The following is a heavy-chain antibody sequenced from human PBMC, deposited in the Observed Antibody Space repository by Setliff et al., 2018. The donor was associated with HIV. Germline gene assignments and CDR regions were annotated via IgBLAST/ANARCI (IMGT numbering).Heavy chain of an antibody. CDR3: ARGWGDNSFDS. J-gene: IGHJ5*01. CDR2: ILHTGGT. CDR1: GGSFSGYY. V-gene: IGHV4-34*01. D-gene: IGHD1-26*01. Sequence: SETLSLTCTVYGGSFSGYYWSWIRQPPGKGLEWIGTILHTGGTYYNPSLKSRVTISVHTSKNQFSLRLRSVTAADTAVYYCARGWGDNSFDSWGQGTLVTVSS.